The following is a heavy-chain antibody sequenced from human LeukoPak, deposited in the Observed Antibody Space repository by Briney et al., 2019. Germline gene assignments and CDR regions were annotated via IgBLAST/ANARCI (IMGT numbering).Heavy chain of an antibody. CDR2: IKQDGSEK. J-gene: IGHJ3*02. D-gene: IGHD1-26*01. V-gene: IGHV3-7*01. CDR3: ARTPAIKRKVGATTFSAFDI. CDR1: GFTFSSYW. Sequence: GGSLRLSCAASGFTFSSYWMSWVRQAPGKGLEWVANIKQDGSEKYYVDSVKGRFTISRDNAKNSLYLQMNSLRAEDTAVYYCARTPAIKRKVGATTFSAFDIWGQGTMVTVSS.